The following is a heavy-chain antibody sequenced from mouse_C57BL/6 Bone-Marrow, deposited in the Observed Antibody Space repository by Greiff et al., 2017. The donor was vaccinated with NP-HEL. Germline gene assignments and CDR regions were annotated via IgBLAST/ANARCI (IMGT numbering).Heavy chain of an antibody. Sequence: EVQLQQSGAELVRPGASVKLSCTASGFNIKDDYMHWVKQRPEQGLEWIGWIDPENGDTEYASKFQGKATITADTSSNTAYLQLSSLTSEDTAVYYCTDYGTPFDSWGKGTTLTVSS. CDR2: IDPENGDT. CDR3: TDYGTPFDS. CDR1: GFNIKDDY. D-gene: IGHD1-1*01. J-gene: IGHJ2*01. V-gene: IGHV14-4*01.